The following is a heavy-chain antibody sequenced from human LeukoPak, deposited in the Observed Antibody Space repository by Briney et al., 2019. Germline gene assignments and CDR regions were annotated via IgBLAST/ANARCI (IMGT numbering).Heavy chain of an antibody. CDR1: GFTVSSNY. Sequence: GGSLRLSCAASGFTVSSNYMTWVRQAPGKGLEWVSVIHSGGSTYYADSVKGRFTISRDNSKNTLYPQMNSLRAEDTAVYYCARATASRFDYWGQGTLVTVSS. CDR3: ARATASRFDY. J-gene: IGHJ4*02. V-gene: IGHV3-53*01. D-gene: IGHD4-17*01. CDR2: IHSGGST.